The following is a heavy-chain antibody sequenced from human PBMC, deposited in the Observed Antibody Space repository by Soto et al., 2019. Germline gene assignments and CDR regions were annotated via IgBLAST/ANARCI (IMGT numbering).Heavy chain of an antibody. D-gene: IGHD3-16*02. CDR1: GVTVSSDAYY. CDR2: IYHTGST. Sequence: GPGPGYASETLSLTCTVSGVTVSSDAYYWSWIRQHPGKGLEWIGNIYHTGSTYYSPSLKSRVAISLDTSKNQFSLTLTSVTAADTAVYYCARYRFSGNKWSKFDYWGQGTLVTVSS. V-gene: IGHV4-31*03. J-gene: IGHJ4*02. CDR3: ARYRFSGNKWSKFDY.